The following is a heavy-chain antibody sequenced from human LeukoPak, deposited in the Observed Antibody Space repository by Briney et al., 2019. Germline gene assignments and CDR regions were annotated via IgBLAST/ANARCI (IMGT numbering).Heavy chain of an antibody. D-gene: IGHD6-19*01. CDR3: VRVGSVAGSDYLDY. J-gene: IGHJ4*02. Sequence: GGSLRLSCAASGFTFSSYWMSWVRQAPGKGLEWVGRSRNKAKSYTTEYAAFVKGRFTISRDDSKNSLYLQMNSLKTEDTAVYYCVRVGSVAGSDYLDYWGQGTLVAVSS. CDR2: SRNKAKSYTT. CDR1: GFTFSSYW. V-gene: IGHV3-72*01.